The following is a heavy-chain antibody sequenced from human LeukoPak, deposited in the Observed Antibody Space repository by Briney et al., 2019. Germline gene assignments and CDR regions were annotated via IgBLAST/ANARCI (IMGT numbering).Heavy chain of an antibody. CDR1: GYIFTTYW. J-gene: IGHJ6*03. D-gene: IGHD3-10*01. Sequence: GESLKISCKASGYIFTTYWIGWVRQMPGKGLEWMGIIYPGDSNTKYSLSFQGQVTISADKSISTAYLQWSSLKASDSAMYYCARRVYGSGTYYNAPDYYYYYMDVWGKGTTVTVSS. CDR2: IYPGDSNT. V-gene: IGHV5-51*01. CDR3: ARRVYGSGTYYNAPDYYYYYMDV.